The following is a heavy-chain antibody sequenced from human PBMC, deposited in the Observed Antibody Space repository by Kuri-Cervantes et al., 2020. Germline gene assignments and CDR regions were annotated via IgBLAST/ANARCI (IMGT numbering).Heavy chain of an antibody. CDR2: SNSGNGNT. CDR3: ARGGGYSGYCLDY. J-gene: IGHJ4*02. D-gene: IGHD5-12*01. Sequence: APVTVSCKASGYTFTSYAMHWVRQAPGQRLEWMGWSNSGNGNTKYSQEFQGRVTITRDTSASTAYMELSSLRSEDTAVYYCARGGGYSGYCLDYWGQGTLVTVSS. CDR1: GYTFTSYA. V-gene: IGHV1-3*02.